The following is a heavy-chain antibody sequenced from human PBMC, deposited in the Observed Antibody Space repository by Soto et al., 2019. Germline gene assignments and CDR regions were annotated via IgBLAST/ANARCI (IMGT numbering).Heavy chain of an antibody. CDR3: ARIYCTTATCDSWFDP. CDR2: IDPRDSYV. CDR1: GYTFTTFW. V-gene: IGHV5-10-1*01. Sequence: GESLKISCTGFGYTFTTFWISWVRQMPGKGLEWMGRIDPRDSYVTYSQSFEGHVTISADTSINTAYLQWGSLKASDTAMYYCARIYCTTATCDSWFDPWGQGTLVTVS. D-gene: IGHD2-2*01. J-gene: IGHJ5*02.